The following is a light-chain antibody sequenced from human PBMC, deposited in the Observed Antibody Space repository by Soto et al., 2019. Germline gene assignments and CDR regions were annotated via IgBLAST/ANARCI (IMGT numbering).Light chain of an antibody. V-gene: IGKV3-20*01. Sequence: EIVLTQSPGTLSLSPGERATLSCRASQSVGNSYLAWYQRIPGQSPRLLIYGASRRATGIPDRFSGSGSGTDFTLTISRLEPEDFAVYYCQQYDSSPWTFGQGTKVEIK. J-gene: IGKJ1*01. CDR1: QSVGNSY. CDR2: GAS. CDR3: QQYDSSPWT.